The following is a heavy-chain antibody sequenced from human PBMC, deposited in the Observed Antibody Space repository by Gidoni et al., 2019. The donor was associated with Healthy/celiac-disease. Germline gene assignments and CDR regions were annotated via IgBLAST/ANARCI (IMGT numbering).Heavy chain of an antibody. Sequence: QVQLQQWGAGLLTPSETLSLTCAVYGGSFSGYYWSWIRPPPGKGLEWIGEINHSGSTNYNPSLKSRVTISVDTSKNQFSLKLSSVTAADTAVYYCARGTSDYVWGSYRYTRFDYWGQGTLVTVSS. D-gene: IGHD3-16*02. CDR2: INHSGST. CDR3: ARGTSDYVWGSYRYTRFDY. CDR1: GGSFSGYY. V-gene: IGHV4-34*01. J-gene: IGHJ4*02.